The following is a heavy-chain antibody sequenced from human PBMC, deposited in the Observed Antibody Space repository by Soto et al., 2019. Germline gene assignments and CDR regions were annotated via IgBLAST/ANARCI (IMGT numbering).Heavy chain of an antibody. CDR2: ISYDGSDK. D-gene: IGHD5-18*01. V-gene: IGHV3-30*09. CDR1: GFTYTDFA. J-gene: IGHJ6*02. Sequence: VQLVESGGGEVQPGRSLRLSCAASGFTYTDFALHWVRQAPGKGLEWVAIISYDGSDKYYADSVKGRFAISRDTPQNTLYLESISLGPEATAVYFCARRAWDTYAEIDVSGQGTTVTVSS. CDR3: ARRAWDTYAEIDV.